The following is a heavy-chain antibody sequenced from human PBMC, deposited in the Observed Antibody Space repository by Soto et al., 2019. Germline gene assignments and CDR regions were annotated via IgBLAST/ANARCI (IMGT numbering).Heavy chain of an antibody. CDR2: INHTGGT. CDR1: GGSVNGYY. Sequence: PSETLSLTCAVYGGSVNGYYWNWIRQPPGKGLEWIGEINHTGGTHYNPSPKSRVTMSVDTSKNQFSLRLSSVTAADTAIYHCATRITVFGLLIPPFDPWGQGTQVTVSS. V-gene: IGHV4-34*01. D-gene: IGHD3-3*01. CDR3: ATRITVFGLLIPPFDP. J-gene: IGHJ5*02.